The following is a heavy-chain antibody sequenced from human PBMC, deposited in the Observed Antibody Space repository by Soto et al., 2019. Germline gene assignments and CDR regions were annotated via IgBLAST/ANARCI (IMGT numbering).Heavy chain of an antibody. Sequence: VQLQESGPGLVKPSETLSLTCNVSGDSISSYFRNWIRQPPGKGLEWIGSIYDSGSTNYNPSLKSRVTILLDTSMNQFSLRLSSVTAADTAVYYCVSSRSAIYGDAFDVWGQGTKVTVSS. J-gene: IGHJ3*01. CDR3: VSSRSAIYGDAFDV. V-gene: IGHV4-59*03. CDR2: IYDSGST. CDR1: GDSISSYF. D-gene: IGHD3-10*01.